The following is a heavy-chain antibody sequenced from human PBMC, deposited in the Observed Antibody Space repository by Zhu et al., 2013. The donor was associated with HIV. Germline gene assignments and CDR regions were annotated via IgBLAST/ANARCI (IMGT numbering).Heavy chain of an antibody. CDR3: ARRTLGYCSSGVGCAFDI. V-gene: IGHV4-61*01. CDR2: IYDSGKT. CDR1: GGSVSSGSYY. Sequence: QVQLQESGPGLVKPSETLSLTCTVSGGSVSSGSYYWSWIRQPPGKGLEWIGYIYDSGKTKSNPSLKSRVTISVDTSKNQFSLKLNSVTAADTAVYYCARRTLGYCSSGVGCAFDIWGQGTKGHRLF. J-gene: IGHJ3*02. D-gene: IGHD2-15*01.